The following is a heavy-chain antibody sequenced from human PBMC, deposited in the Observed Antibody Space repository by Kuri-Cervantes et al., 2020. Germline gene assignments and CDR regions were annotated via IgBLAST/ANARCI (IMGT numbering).Heavy chain of an antibody. V-gene: IGHV3-48*02. Sequence: GGSLRLSCTASGFTFGDYAMSWFRQAPGKGLEWVSYISGGGTTIHYADSVKGRFTISRDNAKNSVFLQMNSLKDEDTAVYYCARGFDDFLGMDVWGQGTTVTVSS. CDR2: ISGGGTTI. J-gene: IGHJ6*02. CDR3: ARGFDDFLGMDV. D-gene: IGHD3-3*01. CDR1: GFTFGDYA.